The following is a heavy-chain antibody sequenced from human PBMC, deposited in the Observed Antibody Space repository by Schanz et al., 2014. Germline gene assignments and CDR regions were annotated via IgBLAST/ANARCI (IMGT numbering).Heavy chain of an antibody. CDR2: LSGSGGST. Sequence: EVQLLDSGGGLVQPGGSLRLSCAASGFTFSTYAMSWVRQAPGKGLEWVSALSGSGGSTYYADSVKGRFTISRDNSKNTLELQMNSLRAEDTAVDYCAKQIHYDILTGTRNWGQGTLVTVSS. CDR1: GFTFSTYA. D-gene: IGHD3-9*01. V-gene: IGHV3-23*01. J-gene: IGHJ4*02. CDR3: AKQIHYDILTGTRN.